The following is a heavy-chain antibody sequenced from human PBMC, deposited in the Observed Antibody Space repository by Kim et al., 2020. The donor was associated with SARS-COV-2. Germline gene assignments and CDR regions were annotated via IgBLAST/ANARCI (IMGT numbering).Heavy chain of an antibody. J-gene: IGHJ5*02. D-gene: IGHD6-13*01. CDR2: FDPEDGET. CDR3: ATGPVIAAAGTNWFDP. Sequence: ASVKVSCKVSGYTLTELSMHWVRQAPGKGLEWMGGFDPEDGETIYAQKFQGRVTMTEDTSTDTAYMELSSLRSEDTAVYYCATGPVIAAAGTNWFDPWGQGTLVTVSS. CDR1: GYTLTELS. V-gene: IGHV1-24*01.